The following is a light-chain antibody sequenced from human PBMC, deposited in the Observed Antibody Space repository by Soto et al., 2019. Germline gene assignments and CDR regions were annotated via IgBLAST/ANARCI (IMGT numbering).Light chain of an antibody. CDR1: QSVSSY. V-gene: IGKV3-11*01. Sequence: ETVMTQSPATLSVSPGETATLSFSASQSVSSYLAWYQQKPGQAPRLLIYDASNRATGIPARFSGSGSGTDFTLTISSLEPEDFAVYYCQQRSNWPRTFGQGTRLEIK. J-gene: IGKJ5*01. CDR3: QQRSNWPRT. CDR2: DAS.